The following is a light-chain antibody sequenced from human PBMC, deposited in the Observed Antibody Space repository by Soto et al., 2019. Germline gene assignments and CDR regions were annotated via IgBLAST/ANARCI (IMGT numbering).Light chain of an antibody. V-gene: IGLV8-61*01. CDR3: VLYSGGGIWV. Sequence: QAVVTQEPSFSVSPGGTVTLTCGLSSASVSASFYPSWYQQTPGQAPRTLIDSRNTRSSGVPDRFSGSILGNKAALTITGAQADDEADYYCVLYSGGGIWVFGGGTKLTVL. J-gene: IGLJ2*01. CDR1: SASVSASFY. CDR2: SRN.